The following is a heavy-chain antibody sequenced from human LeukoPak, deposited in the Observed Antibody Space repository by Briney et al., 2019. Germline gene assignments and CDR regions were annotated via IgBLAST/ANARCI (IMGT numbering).Heavy chain of an antibody. D-gene: IGHD4/OR15-4a*01. CDR2: IYNSGST. Sequence: PSETLSLTCTVSGDSISSYYWSWIRQPPGKGLEWIGYIYNSGSTNYNPSLKSRVTMSEDTSKNHMSLKLSSVTAADTAMYYCARSTMVNTATGWFDPWGQGTLVTVSS. CDR1: GDSISSYY. CDR3: ARSTMVNTATGWFDP. V-gene: IGHV4-59*12. J-gene: IGHJ5*02.